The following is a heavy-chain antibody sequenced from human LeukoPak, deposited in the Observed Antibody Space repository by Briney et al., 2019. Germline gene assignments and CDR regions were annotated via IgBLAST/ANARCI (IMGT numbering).Heavy chain of an antibody. CDR1: GFTFSSYW. CDR2: ISSSGSTI. Sequence: PGGSLRLSCAASGFTFSSYWMSWIRQAPGKGLEWVSYISSSGSTIYYADSVKGRFTISRDNAKNSLYLQMNSLRAEDTAVYYCARGLLDRRGTVLLWLGGMDVWGQGTTVTVSS. D-gene: IGHD3-10*01. CDR3: ARGLLDRRGTVLLWLGGMDV. V-gene: IGHV3-11*01. J-gene: IGHJ6*02.